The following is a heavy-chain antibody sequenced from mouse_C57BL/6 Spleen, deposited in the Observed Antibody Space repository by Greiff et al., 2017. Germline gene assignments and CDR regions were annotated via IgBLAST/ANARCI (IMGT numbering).Heavy chain of an antibody. D-gene: IGHD1-1*01. Sequence: QVQLQQPGAELVKPWASVKLSCKASGYTFTSYWMHWVKQRPGRGLEWIGRIDPNSGGTKYNAKFKSKATLTVDKSSSTAYMQLSSLTSEDSAVYDCARRYYGSSCGFAYWGQGTLVTVSA. CDR1: GYTFTSYW. CDR3: ARRYYGSSCGFAY. J-gene: IGHJ3*01. CDR2: IDPNSGGT. V-gene: IGHV1-72*01.